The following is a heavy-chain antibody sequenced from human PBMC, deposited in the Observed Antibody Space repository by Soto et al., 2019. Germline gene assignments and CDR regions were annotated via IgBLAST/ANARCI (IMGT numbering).Heavy chain of an antibody. Sequence: GGSLRLSCAASGFTFSSYSMNWVRQAPGKGLEWVSSISSSSSYIYYADSVKGRFTISRDNAKNSLYLQMNSLRAEDTAVYYCARDIGITGTTDYWGQGTLVTVSS. D-gene: IGHD1-7*01. CDR3: ARDIGITGTTDY. CDR1: GFTFSSYS. J-gene: IGHJ4*02. CDR2: ISSSSSYI. V-gene: IGHV3-21*01.